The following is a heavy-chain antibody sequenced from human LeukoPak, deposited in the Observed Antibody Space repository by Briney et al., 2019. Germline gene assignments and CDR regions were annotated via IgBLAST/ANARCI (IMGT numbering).Heavy chain of an antibody. J-gene: IGHJ4*02. Sequence: SGTLSLTCTVSGGSISSYYWSWIRQPPGKGLEWIGYIYYSGSTNYNPSLKSRVTISVDTSKNQFSLKLSSVTAADTAVYYCARVGIPPNLYFDHWGQGTLVTVSS. V-gene: IGHV4-59*01. CDR2: IYYSGST. CDR1: GGSISSYY. CDR3: ARVGIPPNLYFDH. D-gene: IGHD1-14*01.